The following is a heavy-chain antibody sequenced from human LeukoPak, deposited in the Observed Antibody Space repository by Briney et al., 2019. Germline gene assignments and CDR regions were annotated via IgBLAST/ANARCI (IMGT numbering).Heavy chain of an antibody. CDR3: ARAGSGWYDDYFDY. Sequence: PGGSLRLSCAASGFTFSSYWMHWVRQAPGKGLVWVSRINTDGSSTSYADSVKGRFTISRDNAKNSLYLQMSSLRAEDTAVYYCARAGSGWYDDYFDYWGQGTLVTVSS. CDR2: INTDGSST. D-gene: IGHD6-19*01. V-gene: IGHV3-74*01. CDR1: GFTFSSYW. J-gene: IGHJ4*02.